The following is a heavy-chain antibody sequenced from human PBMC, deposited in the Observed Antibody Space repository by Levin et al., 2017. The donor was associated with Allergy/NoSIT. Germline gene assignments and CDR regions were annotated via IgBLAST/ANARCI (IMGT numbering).Heavy chain of an antibody. CDR3: ATYPVVVTADGYYFDY. J-gene: IGHJ4*02. CDR2: IIPIFGTA. CDR1: GGTFSSYA. D-gene: IGHD2-21*02. V-gene: IGHV1-69*06. Sequence: GGSLRLSCKASGGTFSSYAISWVRQAPGQGLEWMGGIIPIFGTANYAQKFQGRVTITADKSTSTAYMELSSLRSEDTAVYYCATYPVVVTADGYYFDYWGQGTLVTVSS.